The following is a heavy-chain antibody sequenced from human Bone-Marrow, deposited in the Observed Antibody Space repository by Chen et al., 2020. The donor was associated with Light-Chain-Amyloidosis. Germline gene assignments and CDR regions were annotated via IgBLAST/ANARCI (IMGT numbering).Heavy chain of an antibody. CDR3: ARGLVQG. CDR2: INPNGGDT. CDR1: GYTFTGNH. D-gene: IGHD2-8*02. Sequence: QVQLVQSGAEVKEPGASVTVSCKASGYTFTGNHIHWVRQAPGQGLEAVGWINPNGGDTYYAQKFQGRVTMTRDTSVTTVYLELSNLRPDDTATYYCARGLVQGWGQGTLITVSS. V-gene: IGHV1-2*02. J-gene: IGHJ4*02.